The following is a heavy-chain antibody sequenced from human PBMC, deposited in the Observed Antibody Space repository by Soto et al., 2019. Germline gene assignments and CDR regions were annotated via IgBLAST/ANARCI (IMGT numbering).Heavy chain of an antibody. Sequence: EVQLVESGGGLIQPGGSLRLSCAASGFTVSNNYMSWVRQAPGKGLEWVSFIYSVGSTYYADSVKGRFTISRDNSKNTLYLQMTSLRAEDTAVYYCAKALPPGWEIREGYFDYWGQGTLVTVSS. V-gene: IGHV3-53*01. CDR3: AKALPPGWEIREGYFDY. CDR1: GFTVSNNY. J-gene: IGHJ4*02. CDR2: IYSVGST. D-gene: IGHD1-26*01.